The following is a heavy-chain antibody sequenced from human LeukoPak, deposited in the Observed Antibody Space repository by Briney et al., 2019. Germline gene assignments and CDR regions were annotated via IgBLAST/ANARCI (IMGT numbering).Heavy chain of an antibody. CDR3: AGLGTPVAGYFDY. J-gene: IGHJ4*02. CDR1: GYTFTSYD. V-gene: IGHV1-2*06. Sequence: ASVKVSCKASGYTFTSYDINWVRQAPGQGLEWMGRINPNSGGTNYAQKFQGRVTMTRDTSISTAYMELSRLRSDDTAVYYCAGLGTPVAGYFDYWGQGTLVTVSS. D-gene: IGHD6-19*01. CDR2: INPNSGGT.